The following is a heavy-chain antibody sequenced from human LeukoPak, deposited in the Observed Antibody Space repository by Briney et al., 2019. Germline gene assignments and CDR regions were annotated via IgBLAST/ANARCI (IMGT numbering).Heavy chain of an antibody. CDR2: ISWDGGST. D-gene: IGHD5-24*01. CDR1: GFTLDDYA. J-gene: IGHJ4*02. CDR3: AKGPGPGEDGYNWYYFDY. V-gene: IGHV3-43D*03. Sequence: GGSLRLSCAASGFTLDDYAMHWVRQAPGKGLEWVSLISWDGGSTYYADSVKGRFTISRDNSKNSLYLQMNSLRAEDTALYYCAKGPGPGEDGYNWYYFDYWGQGTLVTVSS.